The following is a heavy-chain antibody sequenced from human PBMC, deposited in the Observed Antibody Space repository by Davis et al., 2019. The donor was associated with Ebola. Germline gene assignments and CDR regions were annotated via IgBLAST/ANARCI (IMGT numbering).Heavy chain of an antibody. D-gene: IGHD2-15*01. CDR3: AALRGYSNAIDY. CDR2: IWYDGSNK. V-gene: IGHV3-33*08. J-gene: IGHJ4*02. CDR1: GFTFSSYG. Sequence: GESLKISCAASGFTFSSYGMHWVRQAPGKGLEWVAVIWYDGSNKYYADSVKGRFTISRDNSKNTLYLQMNSLRAEDTAVYYCAALRGYSNAIDYWGQGTLVTVSS.